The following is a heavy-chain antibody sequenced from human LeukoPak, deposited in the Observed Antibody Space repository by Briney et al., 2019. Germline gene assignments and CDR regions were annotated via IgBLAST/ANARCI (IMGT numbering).Heavy chain of an antibody. CDR1: GFTFSSYA. J-gene: IGHJ4*02. CDR2: ISYDGSNK. D-gene: IGHD3-9*01. CDR3: AKDLGGYYDILTGPLPTYFDY. V-gene: IGHV3-30-3*01. Sequence: GGSLRLSCAASGFTFSSYAKHWVRQAPGKGLEWVAVISYDGSNKDYAASVKGRFTISRDNSKNTLFLQMNSLRAEDTAVYYCAKDLGGYYDILTGPLPTYFDYWGQGTLVTVSS.